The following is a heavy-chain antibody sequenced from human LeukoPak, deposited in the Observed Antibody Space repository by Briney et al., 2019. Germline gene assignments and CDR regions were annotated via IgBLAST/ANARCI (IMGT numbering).Heavy chain of an antibody. V-gene: IGHV1-3*04. CDR1: GYTFTYYA. J-gene: IGHJ4*01. Sequence: ASVKVSRKASGYTFTYYAIHWVRQAPGQRLEWMGWINTGNSNTKYSRKFQDRVTITRDTSANTAYMELSSLRSEDTAVYYCARIYGGNSGWDYWGRGTLVTVSS. D-gene: IGHD4-23*01. CDR2: INTGNSNT. CDR3: ARIYGGNSGWDY.